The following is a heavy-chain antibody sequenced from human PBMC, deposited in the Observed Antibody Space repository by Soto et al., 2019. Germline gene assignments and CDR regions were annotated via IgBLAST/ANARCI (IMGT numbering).Heavy chain of an antibody. CDR3: AKVSLPAYSSSWYCDGMDV. D-gene: IGHD6-13*01. CDR2: ISGSGGST. CDR1: RFTFGLDA. Sequence: HAGSLGLSCAASRFTFGLDAMSCISQAPGKGLEWVSAISGSGGSTYYADSVKGRFTISRDNSKNTLYLQMNSLRAEDTAVYYCAKVSLPAYSSSWYCDGMDVWGQGTTVTVSS. J-gene: IGHJ6*02. V-gene: IGHV3-23*01.